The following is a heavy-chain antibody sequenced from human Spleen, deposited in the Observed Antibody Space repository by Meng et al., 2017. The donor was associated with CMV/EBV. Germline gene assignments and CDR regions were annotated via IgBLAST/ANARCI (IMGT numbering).Heavy chain of an antibody. D-gene: IGHD3-3*01. V-gene: IGHV3-7*01. CDR3: ARGRSNYDSWSGYYRYYYVMDV. Sequence: GGSLRLSCVASESAFSTYWMSWVRQAPGKGLEWVANIDQHGSERYYVDSVKGRFTISRDNAKNSLYLQMDSLRAEDTAVYYCARGRSNYDSWSGYYRYYYVMDVWGQGTTVTVSS. CDR1: ESAFSTYW. J-gene: IGHJ6*02. CDR2: IDQHGSER.